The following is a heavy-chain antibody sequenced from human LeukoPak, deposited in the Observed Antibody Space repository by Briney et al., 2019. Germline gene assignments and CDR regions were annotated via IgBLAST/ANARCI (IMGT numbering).Heavy chain of an antibody. J-gene: IGHJ6*02. CDR3: ARNAGWERQYYYYGMDV. CDR2: ISAYNGNT. CDR1: GYTFTSYG. Sequence: ASVTVSFTASGYTFTSYGISWVRQAPGQGLEWMGWISAYNGNTNYAQKLQGRVTMTTDTSTSTAYMELRSLRSDDTAVYYCARNAGWERQYYYYGMDVWGQGTTVTVSS. V-gene: IGHV1-18*01. D-gene: IGHD1-26*01.